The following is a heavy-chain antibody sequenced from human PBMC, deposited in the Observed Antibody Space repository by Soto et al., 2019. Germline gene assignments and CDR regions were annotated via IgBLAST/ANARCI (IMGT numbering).Heavy chain of an antibody. Sequence: EVQLVESGGGLVKPGGSLRLSCAASGFTFSGDAMNWVRQSPGKGLEWVSSISTTSTYIYYADSVKGRFTISRDNANNSLHLQMHDLRAEYTAVYYCARDYVMDVWGQGTTVTVAS. CDR1: GFTFSGDA. J-gene: IGHJ6*02. CDR3: ARDYVMDV. V-gene: IGHV3-21*01. CDR2: ISTTSTYI. D-gene: IGHD3-10*02.